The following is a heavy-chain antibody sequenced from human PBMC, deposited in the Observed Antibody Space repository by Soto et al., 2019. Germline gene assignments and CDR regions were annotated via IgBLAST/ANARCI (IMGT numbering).Heavy chain of an antibody. J-gene: IGHJ6*02. CDR1: GFTFSSYG. CDR2: ISYDGSNK. Sequence: GGSLRLSCAASGFTFSSYGMHWVRQAPGKGLEWVAVISYDGSNKYYADSVKGRFTISRDNSKNTLYLQMNSLRAEDTAVYYCAKDRVRGYRFNYYYGMDVRGQGTTVTVSS. CDR3: AKDRVRGYRFNYYYGMDV. D-gene: IGHD5-18*01. V-gene: IGHV3-30*18.